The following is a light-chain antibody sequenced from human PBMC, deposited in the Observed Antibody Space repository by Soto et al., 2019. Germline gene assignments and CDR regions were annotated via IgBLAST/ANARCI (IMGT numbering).Light chain of an antibody. CDR1: QSVSSN. CDR3: QQYNNWPPVT. V-gene: IGKV3-15*01. Sequence: EIVMTQSPATLSVSPGGRATLSCRASQSVSSNLAWYQQKPGQAPRLLIYGASTRATGFPARFSGSGSGTEFTLTISSLQSEDFAVYYCQQYNNWPPVTFGGGTKVEIK. J-gene: IGKJ4*01. CDR2: GAS.